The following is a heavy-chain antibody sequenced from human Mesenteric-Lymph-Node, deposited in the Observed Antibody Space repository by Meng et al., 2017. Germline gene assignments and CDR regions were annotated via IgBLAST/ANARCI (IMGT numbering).Heavy chain of an antibody. CDR3: ATHFGFSFDP. J-gene: IGHJ5*02. CDR2: IDNRGSA. D-gene: IGHD3-10*01. V-gene: IGHV4-4*01. Sequence: SARALFTPPGPLSCTCAVSVDSIGGTKWWGWVSRPPGKGLDWIGQIDNRGSASYNPSLKSRVTMSVDKSKNQMSLELTSVTAADTAVYFCATHFGFSFDPWGQGTLVTVSS. CDR1: VDSIGGTKW.